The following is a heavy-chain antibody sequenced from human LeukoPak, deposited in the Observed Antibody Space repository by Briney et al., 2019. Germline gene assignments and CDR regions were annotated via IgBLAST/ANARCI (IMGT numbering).Heavy chain of an antibody. Sequence: PSETLSLTCAVYGGSFSGYYWSWIRQPPGKGLEWIGYIYYSGSTYYNPSLKSRVTISVDTSKNQFSLKLSSVTAADTAVYYCARYSYGLHKHSLDYWGQGTLVTVSS. V-gene: IGHV4-34*01. J-gene: IGHJ4*02. D-gene: IGHD5-18*01. CDR3: ARYSYGLHKHSLDY. CDR2: IYYSGST. CDR1: GGSFSGYY.